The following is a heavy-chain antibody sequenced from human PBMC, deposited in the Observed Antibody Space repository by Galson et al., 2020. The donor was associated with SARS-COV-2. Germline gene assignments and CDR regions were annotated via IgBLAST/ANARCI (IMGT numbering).Heavy chain of an antibody. CDR2: IYYSGRS. CDR1: GGSISSSSYY. V-gene: IGHV4-31*03. Sequence: SETLSLTCSVSGGSISSSSYYWSWIRQHPGEGLEWIGYIYYSGRSYYNPSLRSRVTMSVDTSKNQFSVRLTSVTAADTAVYYCTRGILVVTATTGYYGMDVWGQGTTVIVS. D-gene: IGHD2-21*02. J-gene: IGHJ6*02. CDR3: TRGILVVTATTGYYGMDV.